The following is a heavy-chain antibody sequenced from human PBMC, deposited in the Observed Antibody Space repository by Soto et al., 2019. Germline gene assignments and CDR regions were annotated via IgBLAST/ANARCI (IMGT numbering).Heavy chain of an antibody. CDR3: ARGTLYGLGYSSGWPNFDY. D-gene: IGHD6-19*01. CDR1: GFTFSSYV. J-gene: IGHJ4*02. V-gene: IGHV3-30-3*01. Sequence: QVQLVESGGGVVQPGRSLRLSCAASGFTFSSYVIHWVRQAPGKGLEWVAVISYDGSNKYYADSGKGRFTISRDNSKNTLYLQMNSLRAEDTAVYYCARGTLYGLGYSSGWPNFDYWGQGTLVTVSS. CDR2: ISYDGSNK.